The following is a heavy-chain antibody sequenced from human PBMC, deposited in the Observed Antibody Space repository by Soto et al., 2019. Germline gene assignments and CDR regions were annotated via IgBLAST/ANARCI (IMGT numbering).Heavy chain of an antibody. Sequence: QVHLVQSEAEVRKPGSSVKVSCKSSGGSFTTDSIIWVRQAPGKGLEWMGGINPLFRTPVYAQKFQGRVTISADESTSAAHLEVTGLTPEDTAVDFCAKGVASSDWGQGPPVTVSS. CDR3: AKGVASSD. J-gene: IGHJ4*02. V-gene: IGHV1-69*01. CDR1: GGSFTTDS. D-gene: IGHD5-12*01. CDR2: INPLFRTP.